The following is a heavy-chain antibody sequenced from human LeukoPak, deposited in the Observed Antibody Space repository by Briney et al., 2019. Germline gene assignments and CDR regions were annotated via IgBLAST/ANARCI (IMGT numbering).Heavy chain of an antibody. Sequence: SETLSLTCTVSGGSISTYSWNWIRQPPGKGLEWIGRIYTSGTTNYNPSLGSRVTISVDTSINQLSLKLSSVTAADTAVYYCARRVQEARSIGSANGLDPWGQGILVTVSS. D-gene: IGHD3-10*01. CDR2: IYTSGTT. CDR1: GGSISTYS. J-gene: IGHJ5*02. V-gene: IGHV4-4*09. CDR3: ARRVQEARSIGSANGLDP.